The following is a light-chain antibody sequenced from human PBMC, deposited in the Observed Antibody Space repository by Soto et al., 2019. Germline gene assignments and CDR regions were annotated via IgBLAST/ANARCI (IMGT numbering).Light chain of an antibody. V-gene: IGLV2-8*01. CDR2: EIN. J-gene: IGLJ1*01. CDR1: SSDVGAYDY. Sequence: QSALTQPPSASGSPGQSVTISCTGTSSDVGAYDYVSWYQQHPGKAPKLMIYEINKRPSGVPDRFSGSKSGNTASLTVSGLQAEDEADYYCASYTSSSSYVFGTGTKLTVL. CDR3: ASYTSSSSYV.